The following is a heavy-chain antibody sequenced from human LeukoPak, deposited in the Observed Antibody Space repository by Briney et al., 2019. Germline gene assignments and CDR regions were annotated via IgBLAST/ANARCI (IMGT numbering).Heavy chain of an antibody. CDR2: INHSGDTT. D-gene: IGHD3-3*01. V-gene: IGHV1-46*01. J-gene: IGHJ4*02. CDR3: AISFDSWSGRNYFEY. Sequence: ASVKVSCKASGYTFTDYNLHWVRQAPGQGLEWMGIINHSGDTTAYAQNFQGRVTMTRDTSTSTVYMQLSSLKSEDTAMYYCAISFDSWSGRNYFEYWGQGTLVTVSS. CDR1: GYTFTDYN.